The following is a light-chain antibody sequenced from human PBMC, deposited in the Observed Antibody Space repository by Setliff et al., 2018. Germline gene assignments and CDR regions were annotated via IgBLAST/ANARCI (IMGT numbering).Light chain of an antibody. J-gene: IGLJ1*01. V-gene: IGLV1-44*01. CDR2: RNN. Sequence: SVLTQPPSASGTPGQRVTISCSGSSSNIGSNTVNWYQQLPGTAPKLLIYRNNQRPSGVPDRFSGSKSGTSASLAISGLQAEDEADYYCQSYDSSLSGYVFGTGTKVT. CDR3: QSYDSSLSGYV. CDR1: SSNIGSNT.